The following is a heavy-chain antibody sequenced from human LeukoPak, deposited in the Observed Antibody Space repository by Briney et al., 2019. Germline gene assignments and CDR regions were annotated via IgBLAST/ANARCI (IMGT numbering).Heavy chain of an antibody. V-gene: IGHV4-59*01. J-gene: IGHJ4*02. CDR3: ARDGNRITALPVY. CDR2: IYYSGST. CDR1: GGSIRSYY. D-gene: IGHD1-14*01. Sequence: PSXTLSLTCTVSGGSIRSYYWRWIRQPPGKGLEWIGYIYYSGSTNYNPSLKSRVTISVDTSKNLFSLKLSSVTAADTAVYYCARDGNRITALPVYWGQGTLVTVSS.